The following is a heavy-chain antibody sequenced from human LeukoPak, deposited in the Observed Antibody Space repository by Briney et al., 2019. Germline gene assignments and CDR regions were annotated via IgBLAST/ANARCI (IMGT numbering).Heavy chain of an antibody. D-gene: IGHD6-19*01. CDR3: ARGVLIAVAGTVNWFDP. V-gene: IGHV7-4-1*02. J-gene: IGHJ5*02. CDR2: INTNTGSP. Sequence: GASVKVSCKASGYTFTSYAMNWVRQAPGQGLEWMGWINTNTGSPTYAQGFTGRFVFSLDTSVSTAYLQISSLKAEDTAVYYCARGVLIAVAGTVNWFDPWGQGTLVTVSS. CDR1: GYTFTSYA.